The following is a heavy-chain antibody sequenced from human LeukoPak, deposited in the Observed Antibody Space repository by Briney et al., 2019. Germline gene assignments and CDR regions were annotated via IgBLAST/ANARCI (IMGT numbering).Heavy chain of an antibody. D-gene: IGHD6-19*01. Sequence: GGSLRLSCAASGFTFSSYGMNWVRQAPGKGLEWVAFIRYDGSNKYYADSVKGRFTISRDNSKNTLYLQMNSLRAEDTAVYYCARGMAGGGSGWWVAYYYYYYMDVWGKGTTVTVSS. J-gene: IGHJ6*03. CDR2: IRYDGSNK. V-gene: IGHV3-30*02. CDR1: GFTFSSYG. CDR3: ARGMAGGGSGWWVAYYYYYYMDV.